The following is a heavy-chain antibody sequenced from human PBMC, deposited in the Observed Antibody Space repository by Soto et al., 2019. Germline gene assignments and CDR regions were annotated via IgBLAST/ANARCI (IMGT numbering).Heavy chain of an antibody. J-gene: IGHJ4*02. CDR2: IIPILAKA. CDR3: ARDSGYCSGGSCQIERPIDY. CDR1: GGTFSSYC. D-gene: IGHD2-15*01. V-gene: IGHV1-69*04. Sequence: GVSVKVSCKDSGGTFSSYCMSWVRRAPGQGIEWMGRIIPILAKATYAEKFQGRVTITADKSTSTAYMELSSLRSEDTAVYYCARDSGYCSGGSCQIERPIDYWGQGTLVTVSS.